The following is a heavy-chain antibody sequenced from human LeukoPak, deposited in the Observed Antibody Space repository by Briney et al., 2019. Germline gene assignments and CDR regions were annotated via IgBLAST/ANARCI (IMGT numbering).Heavy chain of an antibody. CDR2: ISGTGSYT. CDR1: GFTFSDHY. J-gene: IGHJ4*02. CDR3: ARVRVGATCFDF. Sequence: PGGSLRLSCAASGFTFSDHYMSWIRQAPGKGLDWVSYISGTGSYTNYADSVKGRFTVSRDNAKNSLYLQMNSLRAEDTAIYYCARVRVGATCFDFWGQGTLVIVSS. D-gene: IGHD1-26*01. V-gene: IGHV3-11*05.